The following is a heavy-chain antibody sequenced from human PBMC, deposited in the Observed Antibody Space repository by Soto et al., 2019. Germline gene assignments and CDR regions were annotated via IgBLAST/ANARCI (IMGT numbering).Heavy chain of an antibody. CDR1: GFTFSSYA. V-gene: IGHV3-30-3*01. CDR3: ARETYSSGWTPTFDY. CDR2: ISYAGSNK. Sequence: QVQLVESGGGVVQPGRSLRLSCAASGFTFSSYAMHWVRQAPGKGLEWVAVISYAGSNKYYADSVKGRFTISRDNSKNTLYLQMTSLRAEDTAVYYCARETYSSGWTPTFDYWGQGTLVTVSS. D-gene: IGHD6-19*01. J-gene: IGHJ4*02.